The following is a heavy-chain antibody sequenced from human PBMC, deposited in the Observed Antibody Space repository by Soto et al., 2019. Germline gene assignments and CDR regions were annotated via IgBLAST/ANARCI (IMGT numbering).Heavy chain of an antibody. CDR3: ASENIWFGVGDAFDI. J-gene: IGHJ3*02. V-gene: IGHV3-48*02. Sequence: GGSLRLSCAASGFTFSSYSMNWVRQAPGKGLEWVSYISSSSSTIYYADSVKGRFTISRDNAKNSLYLQMNSLRDEDTAVYYCASENIWFGVGDAFDIWGQGTMVTVSS. CDR2: ISSSSSTI. D-gene: IGHD3-10*01. CDR1: GFTFSSYS.